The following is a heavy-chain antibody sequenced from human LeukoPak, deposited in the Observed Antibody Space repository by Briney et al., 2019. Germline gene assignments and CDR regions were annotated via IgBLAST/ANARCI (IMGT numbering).Heavy chain of an antibody. J-gene: IGHJ4*02. V-gene: IGHV1-69*05. Sequence: SVKVSCKSSGGTFSSYAISWVRQAPGQGLEWMGRVIPIFGTANYAQKFQGRVTITTDESTSTAYMELSSLRSGDTAVYYCARSGSLVRAYYFDYWGQGTLVTVSS. CDR1: GGTFSSYA. CDR3: ARSGSLVRAYYFDY. D-gene: IGHD2/OR15-2a*01. CDR2: VIPIFGTA.